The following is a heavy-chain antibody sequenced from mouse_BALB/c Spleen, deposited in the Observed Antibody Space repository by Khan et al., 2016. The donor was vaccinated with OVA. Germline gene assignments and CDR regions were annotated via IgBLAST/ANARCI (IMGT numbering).Heavy chain of an antibody. CDR3: ARYYYGSSPDY. J-gene: IGHJ2*01. CDR1: GYTFTSYW. CDR2: INPITGYT. V-gene: IGHV1-7*01. Sequence: QVQLQQSGAELAKPGASVKMSCKASGYTFTSYWMHWVKQRPGQGLEWIGYINPITGYTEYNQKFKDKATLTADKSSSTAYMQLSSLTSEDSAVYYCARYYYGSSPDYWGQGTTLTVSS. D-gene: IGHD1-1*01.